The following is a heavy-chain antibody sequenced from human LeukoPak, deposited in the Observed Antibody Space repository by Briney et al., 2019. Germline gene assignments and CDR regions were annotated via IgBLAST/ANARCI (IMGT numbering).Heavy chain of an antibody. CDR1: GGSISSYY. D-gene: IGHD1-26*01. Sequence: SETLSLTCTVSGGSISSYYWSWIRQPPGKGLEWIGEINHSGSTNYNPSLKSRVTISVDTSKNQFSLKLSSVTAADTAVYYCARPLWVPAFDIWGQGTMVTVSS. V-gene: IGHV4-34*01. CDR2: INHSGST. CDR3: ARPLWVPAFDI. J-gene: IGHJ3*02.